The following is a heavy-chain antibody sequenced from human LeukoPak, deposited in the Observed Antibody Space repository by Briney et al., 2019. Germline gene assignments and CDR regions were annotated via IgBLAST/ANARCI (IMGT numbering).Heavy chain of an antibody. CDR2: IGGSGGST. J-gene: IGHJ4*02. V-gene: IGHV3-23*01. CDR1: GFTFSSYA. D-gene: IGHD3-9*01. CDR3: AKGLRYFDWSY. Sequence: GGSLRLSCAASGFTFSSYAMSWVRQAPGKGLEWVSAIGGSGGSTYYADSVKGRFTSSRDNSKNTLYLQMNSLRAEDTAVYYCAKGLRYFDWSYWGQGTLVTVSS.